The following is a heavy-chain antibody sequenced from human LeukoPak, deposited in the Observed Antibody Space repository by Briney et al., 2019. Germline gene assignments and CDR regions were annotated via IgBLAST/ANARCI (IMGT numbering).Heavy chain of an antibody. CDR1: GYTFTYRY. D-gene: IGHD3-22*01. Sequence: GASVKVSCKASGYTFTYRYLHWVRQAPGQALEWMGWITPFNGNTNYAQKFRDRVTITRDRSMSTAYMELSSLRSEDTAMYYCADSSGYYSFDYWGQGTLVTVSS. CDR2: ITPFNGNT. V-gene: IGHV1-45*02. J-gene: IGHJ4*02. CDR3: ADSSGYYSFDY.